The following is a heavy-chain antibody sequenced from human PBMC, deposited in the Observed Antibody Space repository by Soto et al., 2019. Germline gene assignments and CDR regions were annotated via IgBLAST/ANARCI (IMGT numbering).Heavy chain of an antibody. J-gene: IGHJ6*03. CDR2: IYYSGST. Sequence: PSETLSLTCTVSGGSISSYYWSWIRQPPGKGLDWIGYIYYSGSTNYNPSLKSRVTISVDTSKNQFSLKLSSVTAADTAVYYCVRLGADFWSGSLEYYYYMDVWGKGTTVTVSS. D-gene: IGHD3-3*01. CDR1: GGSISSYY. V-gene: IGHV4-59*08. CDR3: VRLGADFWSGSLEYYYYMDV.